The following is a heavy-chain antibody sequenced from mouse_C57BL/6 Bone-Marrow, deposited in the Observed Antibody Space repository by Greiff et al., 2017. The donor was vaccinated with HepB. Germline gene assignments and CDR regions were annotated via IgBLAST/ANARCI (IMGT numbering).Heavy chain of an antibody. CDR2: IYPRSGNT. CDR3: ARGGWLLRFAY. CDR1: GYSFTSYG. D-gene: IGHD2-3*01. J-gene: IGHJ3*01. V-gene: IGHV1-81*01. Sequence: QVQLQQSGAELARPGASVKLSCKASGYSFTSYGISWVKQRTGQGLEWIGEIYPRSGNTYYNEKFKGKATLTADKSSSTAYMELRSLTSEDSAVYFCARGGWLLRFAYWGQGTLVTVSA.